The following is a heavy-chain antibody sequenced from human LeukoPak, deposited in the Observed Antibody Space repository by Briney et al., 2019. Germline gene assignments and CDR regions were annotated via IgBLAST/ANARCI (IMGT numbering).Heavy chain of an antibody. J-gene: IGHJ4*02. Sequence: SETLSLTCAVYGGSFSGYYWSWIRQPPGKGLEWIGEINHSGSTNYNPSLKSQVTISVDTSKNQFSLKLSSVTAADTAVYYCARGPYSYGDYVEDYWGQGTLVTVSS. D-gene: IGHD4-17*01. CDR3: ARGPYSYGDYVEDY. V-gene: IGHV4-34*01. CDR1: GGSFSGYY. CDR2: INHSGST.